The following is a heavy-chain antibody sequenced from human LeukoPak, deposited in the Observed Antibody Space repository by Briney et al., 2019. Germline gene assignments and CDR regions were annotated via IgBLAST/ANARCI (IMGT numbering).Heavy chain of an antibody. Sequence: SVKVSRKASGGTFSSYAISWVRQAPGQGLEWMGGIIPIFGTANYAQKFQGRVTITADESTSTAYMELSSLRSEDTAVYYCARGRGYCSGGSCYSRWFDPWGQGTLVTVSS. CDR2: IIPIFGTA. V-gene: IGHV1-69*13. J-gene: IGHJ5*02. D-gene: IGHD2-15*01. CDR3: ARGRGYCSGGSCYSRWFDP. CDR1: GGTFSSYA.